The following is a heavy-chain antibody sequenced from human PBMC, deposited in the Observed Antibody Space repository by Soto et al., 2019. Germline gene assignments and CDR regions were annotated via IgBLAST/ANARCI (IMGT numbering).Heavy chain of an antibody. CDR2: VYSTGGT. CDR1: GDSIGRFY. Sequence: QVQLHESGPGLVKPSETLSLTCNVSGDSIGRFYWSWIRQPADKGLEWIGRVYSTGGTAYNPALKGRVTISLDRSNNHVSLEMNSVTAADTAVYFCARDRSGTGLDIWGRGTRVTVSS. J-gene: IGHJ6*02. V-gene: IGHV4-4*07. D-gene: IGHD1-26*01. CDR3: ARDRSGTGLDI.